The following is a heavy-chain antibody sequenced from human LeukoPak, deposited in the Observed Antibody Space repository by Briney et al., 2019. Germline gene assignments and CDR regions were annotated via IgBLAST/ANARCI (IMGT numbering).Heavy chain of an antibody. Sequence: SVKVSCKASGYTFTSYGISWVRQAPGQGLEWMGGIIPIFGTANYAQKFQGRVTITADKSTSTAYMELSSLRSEDTAVYYCARAVAGYYFDYWGQGTLVTVSS. V-gene: IGHV1-69*06. CDR1: GYTFTSYG. CDR2: IIPIFGTA. CDR3: ARAVAGYYFDY. J-gene: IGHJ4*02. D-gene: IGHD6-19*01.